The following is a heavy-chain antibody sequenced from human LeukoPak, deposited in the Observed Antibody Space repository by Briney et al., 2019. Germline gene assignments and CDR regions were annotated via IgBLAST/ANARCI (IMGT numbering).Heavy chain of an antibody. CDR1: GFTFSDHY. CDR3: SRGGLYGGSSAFDF. CDR2: SRNKADSYTT. Sequence: GGALRLSCSASGFTFSDHYMDWVRQAPGKGLEWVGRSRNKADSYTTEYAASVKGRFTISRDDSKKSLYLQMNYLKTEDTAVYYCSRGGLYGGSSAFDFWGQGTLVTVSS. D-gene: IGHD4-23*01. J-gene: IGHJ4*02. V-gene: IGHV3-72*01.